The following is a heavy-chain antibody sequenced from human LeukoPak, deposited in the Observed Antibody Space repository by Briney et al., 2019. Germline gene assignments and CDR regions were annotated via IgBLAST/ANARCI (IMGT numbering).Heavy chain of an antibody. CDR1: GGXINSGTYS. Sequence: PSQTLSLTCAVSGGXINSGTYSWSWIRQPPGKGLEWIGYIHHSGSTYYNPSLKSRVTISVDRSKNQFSLKLSSVTAADTAVYYCARAVDTAMVNWGQGTLVTVS. CDR3: ARAVDTAMVN. J-gene: IGHJ4*02. D-gene: IGHD5-18*01. CDR2: IHHSGST. V-gene: IGHV4-30-2*01.